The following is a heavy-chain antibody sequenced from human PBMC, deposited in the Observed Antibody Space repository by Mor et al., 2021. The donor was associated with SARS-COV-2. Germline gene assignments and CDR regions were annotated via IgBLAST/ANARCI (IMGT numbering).Heavy chain of an antibody. CDR2: IYYSGST. J-gene: IGHJ3*02. V-gene: IGHV4-30-2*03. D-gene: IGHD3-22*01. CDR3: ARLPSRYYDSSGYYHDAFDI. Sequence: LEWIGSIYYSGSTYYNPTLKSRVTISVDTSKNQFSLKRSSVTAADTAVYYCARLPSRYYDSSGYYHDAFDIWGQGT.